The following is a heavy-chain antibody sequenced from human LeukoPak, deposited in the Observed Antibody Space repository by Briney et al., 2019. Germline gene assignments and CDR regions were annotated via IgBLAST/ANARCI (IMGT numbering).Heavy chain of an antibody. CDR1: GGSISSGGYY. D-gene: IGHD6-6*01. J-gene: IGHJ4*02. CDR3: ATQGKVYSSSKAQNY. Sequence: PSETLSLTCTVSGGSISSGGYYWSWIRQPPGKGLEWIGYIYHSGSTYYNPSLKSRVTISVDRSKNQFSLKLSSVTAADTAVYYCATQGKVYSSSKAQNYWGQGTLVTVSS. CDR2: IYHSGST. V-gene: IGHV4-30-2*01.